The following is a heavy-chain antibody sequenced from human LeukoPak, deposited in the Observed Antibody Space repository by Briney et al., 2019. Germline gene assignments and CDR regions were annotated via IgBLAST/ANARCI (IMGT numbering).Heavy chain of an antibody. Sequence: GGSLRLSCTASGFTFSNYAMNWVRQAPGKGLEWVSSISGSGGRLYYADSVKGRFSISRDNSKNTLYLQMNSLRAEDTAVYYCAKFSYWRSSGYSHFDYWGQGTLVTVSS. CDR1: GFTFSNYA. J-gene: IGHJ4*02. V-gene: IGHV3-23*01. CDR3: AKFSYWRSSGYSHFDY. CDR2: ISGSGGRL. D-gene: IGHD3-22*01.